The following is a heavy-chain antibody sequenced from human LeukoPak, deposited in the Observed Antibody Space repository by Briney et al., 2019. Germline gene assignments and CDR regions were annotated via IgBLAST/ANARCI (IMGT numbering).Heavy chain of an antibody. Sequence: GASVKVSCKASGFTLINSAVQWVRQARGQRLEWVGWIIVGSGQTRYAQKFQERVTITRDMSTSTAFLELSSLRSEDSAVYYCAAGDTLVRGVIIPFAPWAREPWSPSPQ. J-gene: IGHJ5*02. CDR3: AAGDTLVRGVIIPFAP. CDR2: IIVGSGQT. V-gene: IGHV1-58*01. CDR1: GFTLINSA. D-gene: IGHD3-10*01.